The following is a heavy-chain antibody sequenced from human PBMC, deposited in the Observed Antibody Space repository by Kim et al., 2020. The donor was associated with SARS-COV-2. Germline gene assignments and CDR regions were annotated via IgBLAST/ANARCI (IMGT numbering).Heavy chain of an antibody. CDR1: GFTFDDYA. Sequence: GGSLRLSCAASGFTFDDYAMHWVRQAPGKGLEWVSGISWNSGSIGYADSVKGRFTISRDNAKNSLYLQMNSLRAEDTALYYCAKDINKWEFSLSGYYFDYWGQGTLVTVSS. CDR3: AKDINKWEFSLSGYYFDY. V-gene: IGHV3-9*01. J-gene: IGHJ4*02. CDR2: ISWNSGSI. D-gene: IGHD1-26*01.